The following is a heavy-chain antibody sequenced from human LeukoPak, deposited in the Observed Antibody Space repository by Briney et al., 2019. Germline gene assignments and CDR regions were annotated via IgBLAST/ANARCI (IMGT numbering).Heavy chain of an antibody. CDR3: ARDRSNPPMVRGALAP. J-gene: IGHJ5*02. D-gene: IGHD3-10*01. V-gene: IGHV1-46*01. CDR1: GYTFTSYY. Sequence: WASVKVSCKASGYTFTSYYMHWVRQAPGQGLEWMGIIIPSGGSTSYAQKFQGRVTMTRDTSTSTVYMELSSLRSEDTAVYYCARDRSNPPMVRGALAPWGQGTLVTVSS. CDR2: IIPSGGST.